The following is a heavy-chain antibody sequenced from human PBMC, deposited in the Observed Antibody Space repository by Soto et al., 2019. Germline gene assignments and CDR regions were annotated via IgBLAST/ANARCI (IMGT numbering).Heavy chain of an antibody. CDR1: GGSISSGGYY. D-gene: IGHD2-2*01. Sequence: QVQLQESGPGLVKPSQTLSLTCTVSGGSISSGGYYWSWIRQHPGKGLEWIGYIYYSGSTYYNPSLKSRVTISVDTSKNQFSLKLSSVTAADTAVYYCARGVVVVPAAMEYYYYYMDVWGKGTTVTVSS. CDR3: ARGVVVVPAAMEYYYYYMDV. V-gene: IGHV4-31*03. CDR2: IYYSGST. J-gene: IGHJ6*03.